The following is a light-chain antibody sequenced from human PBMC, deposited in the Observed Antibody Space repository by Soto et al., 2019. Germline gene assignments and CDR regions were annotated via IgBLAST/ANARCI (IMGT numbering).Light chain of an antibody. Sequence: QSALTQPASVSGSPGQSITISCTGTSSDIGAYNFVSWYQQHPGKAPKLMLYDVNIRPSGVSNRFSGSKSGNTASLTISGLQAEGEADYYCTSWTTSTTMIFGGGTKLTV. J-gene: IGLJ2*01. CDR2: DVN. V-gene: IGLV2-14*03. CDR3: TSWTTSTTMI. CDR1: SSDIGAYNF.